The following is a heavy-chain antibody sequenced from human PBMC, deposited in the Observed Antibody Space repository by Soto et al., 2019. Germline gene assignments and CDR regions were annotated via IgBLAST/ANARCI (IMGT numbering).Heavy chain of an antibody. D-gene: IGHD2-8*01. V-gene: IGHV1-58*01. CDR2: IVVGSGNT. J-gene: IGHJ6*02. CDR1: GFTFTSSA. CDR3: AAEHTLMVYYYGMDV. Sequence: EASVKVSCKASGFTFTSSAVQWVRLARGQRLEWIGWIVVGSGNTNYAQKFQERVTITRDMSTSTAYMELSSLRSEDTAVYYCAAEHTLMVYYYGMDVWGQGTTVTVSS.